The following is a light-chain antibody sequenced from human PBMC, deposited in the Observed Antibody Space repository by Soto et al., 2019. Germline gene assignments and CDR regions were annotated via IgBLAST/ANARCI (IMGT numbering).Light chain of an antibody. CDR3: QQYGSSPLLT. CDR1: QSVSSSY. V-gene: IGKV3-20*01. CDR2: ATC. J-gene: IGKJ4*01. Sequence: EIVLTQSPGTLSLSPGEGATLSCRASQSVSSSYLAWYQQKPGQAPRLLVFATCSRATGIPDRFSGSGSGTAFTLTISRLEPEDFAVYYCQQYGSSPLLTFGGGTKVEIK.